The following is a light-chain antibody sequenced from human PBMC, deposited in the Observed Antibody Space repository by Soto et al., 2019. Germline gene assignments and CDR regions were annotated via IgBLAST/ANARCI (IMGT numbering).Light chain of an antibody. CDR3: QHYNDFSWT. V-gene: IGKV1-5*03. CDR2: ATS. J-gene: IGKJ1*01. Sequence: DIPLTQSPSTLSASVGDIVTITCRASQSISILLAWYKQKPGKAPNLLIYATSTLETGVSSRFNGSGSGTEFTLTISSLQPDDSATYYCQHYNDFSWTFGQGTKVEI. CDR1: QSISIL.